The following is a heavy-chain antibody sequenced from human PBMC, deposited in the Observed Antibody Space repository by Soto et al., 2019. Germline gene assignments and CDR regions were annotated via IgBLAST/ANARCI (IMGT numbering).Heavy chain of an antibody. CDR1: GFTFSNAW. V-gene: IGHV3-15*01. CDR3: TTEEIVSVGIYFDY. J-gene: IGHJ4*02. Sequence: PGGSLRLSCAASGFTFSNAWMVWVRQAPGKGLEWIGLIKSKTDGETTAYAAPVKGRFTISRDDSKNTVYLQMDSLKAEDTGVYYCTTEEIVSVGIYFDYWGQGTLVTVSS. CDR2: IKSKTDGETT. D-gene: IGHD3-22*01.